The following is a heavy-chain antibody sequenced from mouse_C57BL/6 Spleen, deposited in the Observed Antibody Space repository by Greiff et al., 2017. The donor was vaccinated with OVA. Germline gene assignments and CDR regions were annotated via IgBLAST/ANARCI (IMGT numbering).Heavy chain of an antibody. J-gene: IGHJ1*03. CDR3: TRKGIYYGDYLSYWYFDV. V-gene: IGHV1-15*01. Sequence: QVQLQQSGAELVRPGASVTLSCKASGYTFTDYEMHWVKQTPVHGLEWIGAIDPETGGTAYNQKFKGKAILTADKSSSTAYMELRSLTSEDSAVYYCTRKGIYYGDYLSYWYFDVWGTGTTVTVSS. D-gene: IGHD2-13*01. CDR1: GYTFTDYE. CDR2: IDPETGGT.